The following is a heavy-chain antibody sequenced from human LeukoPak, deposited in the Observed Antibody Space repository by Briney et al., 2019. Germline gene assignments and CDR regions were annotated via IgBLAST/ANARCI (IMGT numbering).Heavy chain of an antibody. CDR2: IYYSGST. CDR1: GGSISSSSYY. CDR3: ARGWLVRRQPLDY. V-gene: IGHV4-39*01. D-gene: IGHD6-19*01. J-gene: IGHJ4*02. Sequence: SETLSLTCTVSGGSISSSSYYWGWIRQPPGKGLEWIGSIYYSGSTYYNPSLKSRVTISVDTSKNQFSLKLSSVTAADTAVYYCARGWLVRRQPLDYWGQGTLVTVSS.